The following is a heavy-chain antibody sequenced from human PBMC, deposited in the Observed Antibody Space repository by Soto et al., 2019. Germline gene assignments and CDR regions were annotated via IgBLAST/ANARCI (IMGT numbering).Heavy chain of an antibody. Sequence: GGSLRLSCAASGFTFSSYAMSWVRQAPGKGLEWVSAISGSGGSTYYADSVKGRFTISRDNSKNTLYLQMNSLRAEDTALYYCALTGTSFAYFDYWGQGTLVTVSS. CDR1: GFTFSSYA. CDR2: ISGSGGST. CDR3: ALTGTSFAYFDY. J-gene: IGHJ4*02. D-gene: IGHD1-7*01. V-gene: IGHV3-23*01.